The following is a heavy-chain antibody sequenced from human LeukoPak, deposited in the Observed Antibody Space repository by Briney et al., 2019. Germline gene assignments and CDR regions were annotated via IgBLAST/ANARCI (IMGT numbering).Heavy chain of an antibody. J-gene: IGHJ4*02. V-gene: IGHV3-23*01. CDR2: ISGSGGST. CDR1: GFTFSSYA. Sequence: PGGSLRLSCAASGFTFSSYAMSWVRQAPGKGLEWVSAISGSGGSTYSADSVKGRFTISRDNSKSTLYLQMNSLRAEDTAVYYCAKGEHQPYYFDYWGQGTLVTVSS. CDR3: AKGEHQPYYFDY.